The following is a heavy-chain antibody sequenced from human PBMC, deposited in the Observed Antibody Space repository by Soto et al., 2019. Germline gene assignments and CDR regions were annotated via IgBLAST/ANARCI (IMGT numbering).Heavy chain of an antibody. CDR2: IYSGGST. D-gene: IGHD6-13*01. CDR1: GFTVSSNY. J-gene: IGHJ4*02. CDR3: ARGMAGQLVPAFDY. V-gene: IGHV3-53*01. Sequence: EVQLVESGGGLIQPGGSLRLSCAASGFTVSSNYMSWVRQAPGKGLEWVSVIYSGGSTYYADSVKGRFTISRDNSKTPLYLQMNSLGAEDTAVYYCARGMAGQLVPAFDYWGQGTLVTVSS.